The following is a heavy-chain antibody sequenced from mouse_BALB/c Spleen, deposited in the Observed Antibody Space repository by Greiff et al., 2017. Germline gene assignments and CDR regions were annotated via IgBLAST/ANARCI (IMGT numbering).Heavy chain of an antibody. V-gene: IGHV2-9*02. CDR1: GFSLTSYG. Sequence: QGQLKQSGPGLVAPSQSLSITCTVSGFSLTSYGVHWVRQPPGKGLEWLGVIWAGGSTNYNSALMSRLSISKDNSKSQVFLKMNSLQTDDTAMYYCARGIYDGYSAWFAYWGQGTLVTVSA. CDR3: ARGIYDGYSAWFAY. D-gene: IGHD2-3*01. CDR2: IWAGGST. J-gene: IGHJ3*01.